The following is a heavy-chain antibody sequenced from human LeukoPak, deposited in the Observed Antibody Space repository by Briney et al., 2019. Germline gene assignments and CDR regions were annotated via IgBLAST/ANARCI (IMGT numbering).Heavy chain of an antibody. Sequence: GGSLRLSCAASGFTFDGYGMSRVRQAPGKGLEWVSGINWNGGSTGYADSVKGRFTISRDNAKNSLYLQMNSLRAEDTALYYCARLSAYYYGPYFYYYMDVWGKGTTVTVSS. CDR1: GFTFDGYG. D-gene: IGHD3-10*01. CDR3: ARLSAYYYGPYFYYYMDV. V-gene: IGHV3-20*04. CDR2: INWNGGST. J-gene: IGHJ6*03.